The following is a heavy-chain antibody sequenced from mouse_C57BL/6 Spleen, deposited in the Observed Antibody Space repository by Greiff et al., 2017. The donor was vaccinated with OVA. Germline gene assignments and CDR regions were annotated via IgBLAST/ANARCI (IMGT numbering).Heavy chain of an antibody. CDR2: IYPGSGNT. J-gene: IGHJ4*01. CDR3: ARGAITTVVELYAMDY. CDR1: GYSFTSYY. Sequence: VKLQESGPELVKPGASVKISCKASGYSFTSYYIHWVKQRPGQGLEWIGWIYPGSGNTKYNEKFKGKATLTADTSSSTAYMQLSSLTSEDSAVYYCARGAITTVVELYAMDYWGQGTSVTVSS. V-gene: IGHV1-66*01. D-gene: IGHD1-1*01.